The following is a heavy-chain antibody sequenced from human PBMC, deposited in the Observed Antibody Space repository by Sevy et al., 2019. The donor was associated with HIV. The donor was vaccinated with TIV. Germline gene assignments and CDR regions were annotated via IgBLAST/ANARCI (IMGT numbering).Heavy chain of an antibody. CDR1: GFTFSSYA. V-gene: IGHV3-23*01. D-gene: IGHD1-26*01. Sequence: GGSLRLSCAASGFTFSSYAMSWVRQAPGKGLEWVSAISGSGGSTYYADSVKGRFTISRDNSKNTLYLQMNSLRAEDMAVYYCAKQRILYSGSYWKTFDYWGQGTLVTVSS. J-gene: IGHJ4*02. CDR2: ISGSGGST. CDR3: AKQRILYSGSYWKTFDY.